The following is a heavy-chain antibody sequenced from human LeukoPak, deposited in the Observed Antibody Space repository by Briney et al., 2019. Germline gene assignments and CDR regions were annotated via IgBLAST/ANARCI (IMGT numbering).Heavy chain of an antibody. V-gene: IGHV3-30-3*01. CDR1: GFTFSSYA. CDR2: ISYDGSNK. D-gene: IGHD6-13*01. J-gene: IGHJ3*02. Sequence: PGGSLRLSCAASGFTFSSYAMHWVRQAPGKGLEWVAVISYDGSNKYYADSVKGRFTISRDNSKNTLYLQMNSLRAEDTAVYYCAREGSSWNSRSAFDIWGQGTMVTVSS. CDR3: AREGSSWNSRSAFDI.